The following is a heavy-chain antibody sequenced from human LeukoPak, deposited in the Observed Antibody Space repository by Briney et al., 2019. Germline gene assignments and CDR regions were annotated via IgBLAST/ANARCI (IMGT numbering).Heavy chain of an antibody. CDR1: GFTFSSYW. CDR2: IKQDGSEK. V-gene: IGHV3-7*01. J-gene: IGHJ4*02. CDR3: ARGPAGGFDY. Sequence: GGSLRLSCAASGFTFSSYWMTWVRQAPGKGLEWVANIKQDGSEKYYVDSVKGRFTISRDNAKNSLYLQVNSLRAEDTAIYYCARGPAGGFDYWGQGTLVTVSS. D-gene: IGHD3-10*01.